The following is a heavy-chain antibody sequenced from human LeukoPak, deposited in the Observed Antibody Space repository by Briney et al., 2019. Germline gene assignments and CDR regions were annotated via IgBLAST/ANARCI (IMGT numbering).Heavy chain of an antibody. CDR3: ARDFGSSLDY. CDR1: GFTFSDYA. CDR2: ISYAGSNE. J-gene: IGHJ4*02. Sequence: GGSLRLSCAASGFTFSDYAMHWVRQAPGKGLEWVAIISYAGSNEFYADSVKGRCTISRDNSKNTLSLQMNSLRAEDTAVYYCARDFGSSLDYWGQGTLVTVSS. D-gene: IGHD6-13*01. V-gene: IGHV3-30-3*01.